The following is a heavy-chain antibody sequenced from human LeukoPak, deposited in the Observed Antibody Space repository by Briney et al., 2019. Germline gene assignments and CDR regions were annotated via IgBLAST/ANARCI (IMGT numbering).Heavy chain of an antibody. V-gene: IGHV3-64*01. Sequence: GGSLRLSCAASGFTFSSYAMLWLPQAPGKGLEYVSAISSSWGSTYYANPVKSRFTISRDNSKNTLYLQMGSLRAEDRAVYYCARSTIFGGLSDVWGKGTTVTVSS. J-gene: IGHJ6*04. CDR3: ARSTIFGGLSDV. CDR1: GFTFSSYA. CDR2: ISSSWGST. D-gene: IGHD3-3*01.